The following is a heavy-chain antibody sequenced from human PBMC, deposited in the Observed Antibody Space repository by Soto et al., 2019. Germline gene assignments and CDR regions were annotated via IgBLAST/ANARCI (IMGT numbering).Heavy chain of an antibody. Sequence: RASVKVSCKASGGTFSSYAISWVRQAPGQGLEWMGGIIPIFGTANYAQKFQGRVTITADESTSTAYMELSSLRSEDTAVYYCASTYYYDSSGYRQGDYYYGMDVWGQGTTVTVSS. CDR2: IIPIFGTA. CDR1: GGTFSSYA. D-gene: IGHD3-22*01. CDR3: ASTYYYDSSGYRQGDYYYGMDV. V-gene: IGHV1-69*13. J-gene: IGHJ6*02.